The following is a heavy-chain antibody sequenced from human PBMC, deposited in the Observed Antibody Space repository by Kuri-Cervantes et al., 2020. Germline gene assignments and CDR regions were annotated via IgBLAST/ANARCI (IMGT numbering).Heavy chain of an antibody. CDR3: ARRHRWEPLAGPFYDY. CDR1: GYTFTSYY. Sequence: ASVKVSCKASGYTFTSYYMHWVRQAPGQGLEWMGIINPSGGSTSYAQKFQGRVTMTRDTSTSTVYMELSSLRSEDTAVYYCARRHRWEPLAGPFYDYWGQGTLVTVSS. V-gene: IGHV1-46*01. J-gene: IGHJ4*02. D-gene: IGHD1-26*01. CDR2: INPSGGST.